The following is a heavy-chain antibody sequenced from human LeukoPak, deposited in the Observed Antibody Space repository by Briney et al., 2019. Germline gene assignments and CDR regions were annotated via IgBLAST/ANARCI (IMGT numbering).Heavy chain of an antibody. CDR2: INHSGST. D-gene: IGHD3-22*01. V-gene: IGHV4-34*01. J-gene: IGHJ5*02. Sequence: NPSETLSLTCAVYGRSFSGYYWSCIRQPPGKGLEWIGEINHSGSTNYNPSLKSRVTISVNTSKNQFSLKLSSVTAADTAVYYCARGNRVYYDSSFDPWGQGTLVTVSS. CDR1: GRSFSGYY. CDR3: ARGNRVYYDSSFDP.